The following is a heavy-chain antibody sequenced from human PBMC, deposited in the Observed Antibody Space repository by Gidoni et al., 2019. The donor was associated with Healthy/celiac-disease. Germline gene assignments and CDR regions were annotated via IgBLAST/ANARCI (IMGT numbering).Heavy chain of an antibody. V-gene: IGHV3-21*01. CDR1: GFTFTSYS. D-gene: IGHD3-22*01. Sequence: VQLVESGGGLVKPGGSLRLSCAASGFTFTSYSMNWVRQAPGKGLEWVSSISSSSSYIYYADSVKGRFTISRDNAKNSLYLQMNSLRAEDTAVYYCARDLGGPARYYYDSSGYSDAFDIWGQGTMVTVSS. J-gene: IGHJ3*02. CDR3: ARDLGGPARYYYDSSGYSDAFDI. CDR2: ISSSSSYI.